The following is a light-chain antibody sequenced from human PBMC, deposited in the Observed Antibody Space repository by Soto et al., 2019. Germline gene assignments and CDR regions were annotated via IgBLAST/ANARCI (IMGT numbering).Light chain of an antibody. CDR3: QSYDSSNVV. Sequence: NFMLTQPHSVSESPGKTVTISCTRSSGSIASNYVQWYQQRPGSAPTTVIYEDYQRPSGVPDRFSGSIDSSSNSPSLTTSGLKTEDEADYYCQSYDSSNVVFGGGTKLTVL. CDR1: SGSIASNY. V-gene: IGLV6-57*04. J-gene: IGLJ2*01. CDR2: EDY.